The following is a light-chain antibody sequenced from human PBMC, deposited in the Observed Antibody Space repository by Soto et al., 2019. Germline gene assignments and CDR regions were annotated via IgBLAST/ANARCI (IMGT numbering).Light chain of an antibody. Sequence: EIVMTQSPATLSVSSGERATLSCRASQSVSSNLAWYQQKPGQAPSLLIYGAAIRATGSPARFSGRGYGTKFTLTISSLQSEDFAVYYCQQYNNWPPRTFGQGNKVDIK. CDR3: QQYNNWPPRT. CDR2: GAA. J-gene: IGKJ1*01. CDR1: QSVSSN. V-gene: IGKV3-15*01.